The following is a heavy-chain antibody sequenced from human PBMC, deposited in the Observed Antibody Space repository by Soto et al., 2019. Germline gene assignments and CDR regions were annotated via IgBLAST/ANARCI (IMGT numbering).Heavy chain of an antibody. D-gene: IGHD3-3*01. V-gene: IGHV3-48*01. Sequence: GGSLRLSCAASGFTFSYYKMNLARQAPGGVLEWVAHISSGGGAVYYADSLKGRYTISRDNAKTSLFLHMNSLRAEDTAVYFCARDHLFCSGGDFYLVLDPWGHRTLVTVSS. CDR3: ARDHLFCSGGDFYLVLDP. J-gene: IGHJ5*02. CDR2: ISSGGGAV. CDR1: GFTFSYYK.